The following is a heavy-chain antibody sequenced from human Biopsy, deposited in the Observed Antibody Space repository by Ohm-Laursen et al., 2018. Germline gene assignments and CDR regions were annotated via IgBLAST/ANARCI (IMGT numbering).Heavy chain of an antibody. CDR3: ARWDY. Sequence: SLRLSCAASGFTFSNYAMSWVRQTPGKGLEWVSGISWNSGRIAYADSVKGRFTISRDNAKNSLYLQMNSLRVKDTAVYYCARWDYWGQGTLVTVSS. V-gene: IGHV3-9*01. J-gene: IGHJ4*02. CDR2: ISWNSGRI. D-gene: IGHD5-24*01. CDR1: GFTFSNYA.